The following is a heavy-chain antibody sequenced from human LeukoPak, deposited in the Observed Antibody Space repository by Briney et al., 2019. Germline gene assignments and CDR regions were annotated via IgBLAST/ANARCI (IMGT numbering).Heavy chain of an antibody. D-gene: IGHD5-24*01. CDR2: IIPIFGTA. CDR1: GGTFSSYA. Sequence: SVKVSCKASGGTFSSYAISWVRQAAGQGLEWMGGIIPIFGTANYAQKVQGRVTNTEDESTSTADIELTSLRSEDTVVYYCAREGMGYFDSWGQGTLVTVSS. V-gene: IGHV1-69*01. J-gene: IGHJ4*02. CDR3: AREGMGYFDS.